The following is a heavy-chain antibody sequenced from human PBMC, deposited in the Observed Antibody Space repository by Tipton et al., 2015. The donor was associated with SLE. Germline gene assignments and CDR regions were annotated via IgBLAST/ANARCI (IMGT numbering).Heavy chain of an antibody. J-gene: IGHJ4*02. Sequence: LTCAASGFTFSSYAMSWVRQAPGKGLEWVSIIYSGGSTYYADSVKGRFTISRDNSKNTLFLQMNSLRAEDTALYYCAKAYSSSWSYWGQGTPVTVSS. CDR2: IIYSGGST. CDR3: AKAYSSSWSY. V-gene: IGHV3-23*03. CDR1: GFTFSSYA. D-gene: IGHD6-13*01.